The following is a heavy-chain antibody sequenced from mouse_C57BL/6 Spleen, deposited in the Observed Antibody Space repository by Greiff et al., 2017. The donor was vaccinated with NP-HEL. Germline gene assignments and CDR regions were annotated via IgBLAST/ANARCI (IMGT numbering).Heavy chain of an antibody. CDR2: ISSGGDYI. J-gene: IGHJ4*01. CDR3: TREGDYSYAMDY. V-gene: IGHV5-9-1*02. Sequence: EVKVVESGEGLVKPGGSLKLSCAASGFTFSSYAMSWVRQTPEKRLEWVAYISSGGDYIYYADTVKGRFTISRDNARNTLYLQMSSLKSEDTAMYYCTREGDYSYAMDYWGQGTSVTVSS. D-gene: IGHD2-12*01. CDR1: GFTFSSYA.